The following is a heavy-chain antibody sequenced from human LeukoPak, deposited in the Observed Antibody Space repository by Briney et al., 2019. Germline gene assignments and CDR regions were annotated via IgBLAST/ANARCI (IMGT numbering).Heavy chain of an antibody. V-gene: IGHV1-8*01. Sequence: GASVNVSCKASGYTFTSYDIHWVRQATGQGLEWMGWMNPNSGNTGYAQKFQGRVTMTRNTSISTAYMELSSLRSEDTAVYYCARMGAEWLRDFDYWGQGTLVTVSA. CDR1: GYTFTSYD. CDR3: ARMGAEWLRDFDY. D-gene: IGHD5-12*01. CDR2: MNPNSGNT. J-gene: IGHJ4*02.